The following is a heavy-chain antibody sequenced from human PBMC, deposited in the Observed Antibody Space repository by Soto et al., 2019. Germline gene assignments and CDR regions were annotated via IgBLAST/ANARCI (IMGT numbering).Heavy chain of an antibody. D-gene: IGHD2-15*01. CDR2: ITPIFGTA. J-gene: IGHJ6*02. Sequence: ASVKVSCKASGGTFSSYAISWVRQAPGQGLEWMGGITPIFGTANYAQKFQGRVTITADKSTSTAYMELSSLRSEDTAVYYCARGLDIVVVVAATTPPDYYYGMDVWGQGTTVTVSS. V-gene: IGHV1-69*06. CDR3: ARGLDIVVVVAATTPPDYYYGMDV. CDR1: GGTFSSYA.